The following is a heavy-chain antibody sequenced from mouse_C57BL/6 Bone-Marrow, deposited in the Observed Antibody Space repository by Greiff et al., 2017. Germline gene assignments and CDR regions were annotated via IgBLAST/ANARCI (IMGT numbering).Heavy chain of an antibody. D-gene: IGHD1-1*01. V-gene: IGHV1-81*01. CDR3: ARYPHYYGSPLFGY. Sequence: QVQLKQSGAELARPGASVKLSCKASGYTFPSYGISWVKQRTGQGLEWIGEIYPRSGNTFYNEKFKGKAKLTADNSSSTAYMELRSLTSEDSAVYFCARYPHYYGSPLFGYWGQGTTLTVSA. CDR1: GYTFPSYG. J-gene: IGHJ2*01. CDR2: IYPRSGNT.